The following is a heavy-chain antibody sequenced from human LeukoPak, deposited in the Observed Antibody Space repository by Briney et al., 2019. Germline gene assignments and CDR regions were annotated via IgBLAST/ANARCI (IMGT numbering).Heavy chain of an antibody. CDR2: IYYSGST. Sequence: SETLSLTCTVSGGSISSYYWSWIRQPPGKGLEWIGYIYYSGSTNYNPSLKSRVTISVDTSKNQFSLKLSSVTAADTAVYYCARIHSGSYYSLDWFDPWGQGTLVTVSS. D-gene: IGHD1-26*01. CDR1: GGSISSYY. V-gene: IGHV4-59*01. CDR3: ARIHSGSYYSLDWFDP. J-gene: IGHJ5*02.